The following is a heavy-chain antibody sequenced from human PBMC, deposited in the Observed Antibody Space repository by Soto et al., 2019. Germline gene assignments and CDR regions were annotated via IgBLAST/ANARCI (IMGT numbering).Heavy chain of an antibody. J-gene: IGHJ4*02. CDR2: IYYSGST. Sequence: SDTLSLTCTVSGGSISSNYWSWIRQPPGKGLEWIGYIYYSGSTNYNPSLKSRVTISVDTSKIQFSLKLSSVTAADTAVYYCARRYGASFDYWGQGTLVTVSS. D-gene: IGHD4-17*01. CDR3: ARRYGASFDY. V-gene: IGHV4-59*01. CDR1: GGSISSNY.